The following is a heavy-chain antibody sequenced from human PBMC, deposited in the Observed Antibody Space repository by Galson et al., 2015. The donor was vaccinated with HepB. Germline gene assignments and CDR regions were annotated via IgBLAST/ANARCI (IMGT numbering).Heavy chain of an antibody. V-gene: IGHV3-48*01. D-gene: IGHD2-15*01. Sequence: SLRLSCAASGFTFSSYSMNWVRQAPGKGLQWVSYISSGSENIFYAGSVKGRFTISRDNAKNSLYLQMNSLRAEDTAVYYCAREEVETLSGGSWFDYWGQGTLVTVSS. CDR2: ISSGSENI. J-gene: IGHJ5*01. CDR3: AREEVETLSGGSWFDY. CDR1: GFTFSSYS.